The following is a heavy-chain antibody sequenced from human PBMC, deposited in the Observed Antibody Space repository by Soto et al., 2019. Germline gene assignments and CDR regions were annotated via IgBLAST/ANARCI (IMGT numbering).Heavy chain of an antibody. Sequence: PSETLSLTCAVYGGSSSGYYWSWIRQPPGKGLEWIGEINHSGSTNYNPSLKSRVTISVDTSKNQFSLKLSSVTAADTAVYYCARGSFYYGSGSYRTRAYNWFDPWGQGTLVTVSS. CDR2: INHSGST. J-gene: IGHJ5*02. CDR3: ARGSFYYGSGSYRTRAYNWFDP. CDR1: GGSSSGYY. D-gene: IGHD3-10*01. V-gene: IGHV4-34*01.